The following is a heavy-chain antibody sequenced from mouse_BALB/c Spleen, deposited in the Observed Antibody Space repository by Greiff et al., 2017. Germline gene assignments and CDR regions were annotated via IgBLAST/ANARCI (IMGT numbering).Heavy chain of an antibody. V-gene: IGHV5-6*01. Sequence: EVQRVESGGDLVKPGGSLKLSCAASGFTFSSYGMSWVRQTPDKRLEWVATISSGGSYTYYPDSVKGRFTISRDNAKNTLYLQMSSLKSEDTAMYYCARHYYRYDRDFDYWGQGTTLTVSS. CDR1: GFTFSSYG. J-gene: IGHJ2*01. CDR2: ISSGGSYT. D-gene: IGHD2-14*01. CDR3: ARHYYRYDRDFDY.